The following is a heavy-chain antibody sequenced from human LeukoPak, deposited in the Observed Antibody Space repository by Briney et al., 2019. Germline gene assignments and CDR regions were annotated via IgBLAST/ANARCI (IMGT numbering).Heavy chain of an antibody. D-gene: IGHD2-21*02. CDR2: ISSNGGST. Sequence: GGSLRLSCSASGFTFSSYAMHWVRQAPGKGLEYVSAISSNGGSTYYADSVKGRFTISRDNSKNTLYLQMSSLRAEDTAVYYCVKPLAYCGVDSYPTLFDYWAQGTLLTV. V-gene: IGHV3-64D*06. J-gene: IGHJ4*02. CDR1: GFTFSSYA. CDR3: VKPLAYCGVDSYPTLFDY.